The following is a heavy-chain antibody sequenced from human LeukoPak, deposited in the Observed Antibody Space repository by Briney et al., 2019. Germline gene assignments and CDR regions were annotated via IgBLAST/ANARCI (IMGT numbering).Heavy chain of an antibody. CDR2: ISGSGGST. CDR3: AKGITGIAVD. D-gene: IGHD6-19*01. J-gene: IGHJ4*02. Sequence: GGSLRLSCAASGFTVSDNYMSWVRQAPGKGLEWVSAISGSGGSTYYADSVKGRFTISRDNSKNTLYLQMNSLRAEDTAVYYCAKGITGIAVDWGQGTLVTVSS. CDR1: GFTVSDNY. V-gene: IGHV3-23*01.